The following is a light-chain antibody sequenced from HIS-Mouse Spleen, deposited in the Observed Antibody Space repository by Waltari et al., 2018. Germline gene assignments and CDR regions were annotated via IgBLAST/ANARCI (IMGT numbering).Light chain of an antibody. V-gene: IGKV4-1*01. CDR3: QQYYSTPLT. Sequence: DIVRTQSPDSLAVSLGERATVNCKSSQSVLYSSNNKNHLAWYQQKPGQPPKLLIYWASTRESGVPDRFSGSGSGTDFTLTISSLQAEDVAVYYCQQYYSTPLTFGGGTKVEIK. J-gene: IGKJ4*01. CDR2: WAS. CDR1: QSVLYSSNNKNH.